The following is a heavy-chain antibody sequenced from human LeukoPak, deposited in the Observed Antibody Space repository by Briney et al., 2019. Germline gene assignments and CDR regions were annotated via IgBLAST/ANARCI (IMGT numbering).Heavy chain of an antibody. CDR1: GYTFTSYG. CDR2: ISAYNGNT. J-gene: IGHJ6*04. V-gene: IGHV1-18*04. CDR3: ARDPRGQQLVPLGMDV. D-gene: IGHD6-13*01. Sequence: GASVKVSCKASGYTFTSYGISWVRQAPGQGLEWMGWISAYNGNTNYAQKLQGRVTTTTDTSTSTAYMELRSLRSDDTAVYYCARDPRGQQLVPLGMDVWGKGTTVTVSS.